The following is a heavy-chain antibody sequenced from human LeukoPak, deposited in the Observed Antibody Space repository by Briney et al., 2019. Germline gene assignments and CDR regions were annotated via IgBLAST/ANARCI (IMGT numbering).Heavy chain of an antibody. V-gene: IGHV1-8*01. CDR1: GYTFTSYD. CDR3: ARWGYCSSTSCPWGYYYYGMDV. CDR2: MNPNSGNT. J-gene: IGHJ6*02. Sequence: ASVKVSCKASGYTFTSYDINWVRQATGQGLEWMGWMNPNSGNTGYAQKFQGRVTMTRNTSISTAYMELSSLRSEVTAVYYCARWGYCSSTSCPWGYYYYGMDVWGQGTTVTVSS. D-gene: IGHD2-2*01.